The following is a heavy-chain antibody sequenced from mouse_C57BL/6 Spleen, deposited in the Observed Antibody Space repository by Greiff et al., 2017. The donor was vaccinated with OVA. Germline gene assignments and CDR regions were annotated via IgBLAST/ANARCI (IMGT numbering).Heavy chain of an antibody. J-gene: IGHJ3*01. Sequence: EVKLQESGGDLVKPGGSLKLSCAASGFTFSSYGMSWVRQTPDKRLEWVATISSGGSYTYYPDSVKGRFTISRDNAKDNLYLQMRSLKSEDTAMYYCARHAGTRFAYWGQGTLVTVSA. CDR1: GFTFSSYG. CDR3: ARHAGTRFAY. D-gene: IGHD4-1*01. V-gene: IGHV5-6*01. CDR2: ISSGGSYT.